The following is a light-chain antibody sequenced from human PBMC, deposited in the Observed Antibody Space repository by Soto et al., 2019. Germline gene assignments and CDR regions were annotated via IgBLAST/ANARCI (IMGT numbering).Light chain of an antibody. Sequence: QSVLTQPASVSGSPGQSITISCTGTSSDVGSYNLVSWYQQHPGKAPKVLIYEDNKRPSGASDHFSGSKSGNTASLTISGLQAEDEADYYCCSYAGDLALFGGGTKLTVL. CDR2: EDN. CDR3: CSYAGDLAL. V-gene: IGLV2-23*01. CDR1: SSDVGSYNL. J-gene: IGLJ2*01.